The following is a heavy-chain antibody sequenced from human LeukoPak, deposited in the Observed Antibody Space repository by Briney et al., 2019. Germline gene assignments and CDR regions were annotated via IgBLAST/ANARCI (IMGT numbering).Heavy chain of an antibody. CDR1: GGSISSFY. J-gene: IGHJ6*03. CDR3: ARGLVASESSGYYYYMDV. V-gene: IGHV4-59*01. CDR2: TYYSGTT. Sequence: PSETLSLTCTVSGGSISSFYWRWIRQPPGKGLEWIGYTYYSGTTNYNPSHKSRVNISVDTSKNQFSLKLSSVTAADTAVYYCARGLVASESSGYYYYMDVWGKGTTVTVSS. D-gene: IGHD6-6*01.